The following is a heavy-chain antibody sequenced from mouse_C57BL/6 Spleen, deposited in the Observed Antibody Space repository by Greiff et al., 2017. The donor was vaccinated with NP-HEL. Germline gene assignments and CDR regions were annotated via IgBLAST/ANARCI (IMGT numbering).Heavy chain of an antibody. CDR2: IRLKSDNYAT. D-gene: IGHD1-1*01. CDR1: GFTFSNSW. J-gene: IGHJ4*01. CDR3: TGLYYYGSSYYAMDY. V-gene: IGHV6-3*01. Sequence: EVKLVESGGGLVQPGGSMKLSCVASGFTFSNSWMNWVRQSPEKGLEWVAQIRLKSDNYATHYAESVKGRFTISRDDSKSSVYLQMNNVRAEDTGIYYCTGLYYYGSSYYAMDYWGQGTSVTVSS.